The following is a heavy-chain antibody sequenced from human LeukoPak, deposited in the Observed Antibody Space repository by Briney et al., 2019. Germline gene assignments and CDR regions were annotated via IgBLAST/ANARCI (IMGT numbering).Heavy chain of an antibody. CDR2: ISSSSSTI. CDR3: DRDVLLCFGESPYYYYGMDV. Sequence: GGSLRLSCAASGFTFSRYEMNWVRQAPGKGLGWVSYISSSSSTIYYADSVKGRFTISRDKAKNSLYLQMNSLRAEDTAVYYCDRDVLLCFGESPYYYYGMDVWGKGTTVTVSS. D-gene: IGHD3-10*01. J-gene: IGHJ6*04. V-gene: IGHV3-48*03. CDR1: GFTFSRYE.